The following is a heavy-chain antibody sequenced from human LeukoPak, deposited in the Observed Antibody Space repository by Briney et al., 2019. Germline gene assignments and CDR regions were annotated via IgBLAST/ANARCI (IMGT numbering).Heavy chain of an antibody. J-gene: IGHJ4*02. V-gene: IGHV3-11*01. Sequence: GGSLRLSCVASGFTFSDYYMSWIRQAPGKGLEWVSYISSSGSTIYYADSVKGRFTISRDNAKNSLYLQMNSLRAEDTAVYYCARVNYDILTGDLYYFDYWGQGTLVTVSS. CDR3: ARVNYDILTGDLYYFDY. D-gene: IGHD3-9*01. CDR1: GFTFSDYY. CDR2: ISSSGSTI.